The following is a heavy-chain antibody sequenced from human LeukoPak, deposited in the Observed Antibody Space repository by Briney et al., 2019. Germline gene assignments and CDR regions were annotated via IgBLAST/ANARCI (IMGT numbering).Heavy chain of an antibody. Sequence: ASVKVSCKASGGTFSSYAISWVRQAPGQGLEWMGGIIPIFGTANYAQKFQGRVTITADESTSTAYMELSSLRSEDTAVYYCARDQAVTTELYYYGMDVWGQGTTVTVSS. CDR3: ARDQAVTTELYYYGMDV. D-gene: IGHD4-17*01. CDR2: IIPIFGTA. CDR1: GGTFSSYA. J-gene: IGHJ6*02. V-gene: IGHV1-69*13.